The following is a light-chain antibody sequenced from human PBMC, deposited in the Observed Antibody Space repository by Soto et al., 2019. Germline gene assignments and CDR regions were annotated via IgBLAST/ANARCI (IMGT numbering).Light chain of an antibody. CDR3: SSYTSTSTLV. V-gene: IGLV2-14*01. CDR1: SSDVGAYNY. CDR2: EVS. Sequence: QSALTQPASVSGSPGQSITISCTGTSSDVGAYNYVSWFQQHPGKAPKLMIYEVSNRPSGISSRFSGSKSGNTASLTISGLQAEDDADYYCSSYTSTSTLVFGGGTKVTDL. J-gene: IGLJ2*01.